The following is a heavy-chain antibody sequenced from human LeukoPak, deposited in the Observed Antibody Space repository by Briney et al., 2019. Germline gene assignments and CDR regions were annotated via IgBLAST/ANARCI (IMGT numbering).Heavy chain of an antibody. CDR3: ARGLKDIVVVPATYYFDY. J-gene: IGHJ4*02. CDR1: GGSISSYY. V-gene: IGHV4-59*01. D-gene: IGHD2-2*01. CDR2: IYYSGST. Sequence: PPETLSLTCTVSGGSISSYYWSWIRQPPGKGLEWIGYIYYSGSTNYNPSLKSRVTISVDTSKNQFSLKLSSVTAADTAVYYCARGLKDIVVVPATYYFDYWGQGTLVTVSS.